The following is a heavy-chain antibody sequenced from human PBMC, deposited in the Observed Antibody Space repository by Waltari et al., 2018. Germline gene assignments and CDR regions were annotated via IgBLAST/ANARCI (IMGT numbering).Heavy chain of an antibody. CDR2: ISEDGMNN. V-gene: IGHV3-30*03. J-gene: IGHJ4*02. D-gene: IGHD6-19*01. CDR1: GFTFSSYG. Sequence: QVQLVESGGGVVQPGRSLSLSCAASGFTFSSYGMHWVRQAPGKGLEWVAVISEDGMNNYYADCVKGRFTISRDNSKKTLYLQMNSRGADDTAVYYCARDNDSSGGGGDYFDYWGQGTLVTVSS. CDR3: ARDNDSSGGGGDYFDY.